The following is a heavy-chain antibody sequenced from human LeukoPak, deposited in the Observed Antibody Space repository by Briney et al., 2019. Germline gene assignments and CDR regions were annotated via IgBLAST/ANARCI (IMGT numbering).Heavy chain of an antibody. J-gene: IGHJ4*02. D-gene: IGHD6-19*01. CDR3: ARDQAPVADAQVRLGIDY. CDR2: ISTYNGDT. Sequence: ASVKVSCKASGYTFTSYSISWVRQAPGQGLEWMGWISTYNGDTNYAQKLQGRVTMTTETSTNTAYMELRSLRSDDTAVYYCARDQAPVADAQVRLGIDYWGQGSLVTVSS. CDR1: GYTFTSYS. V-gene: IGHV1-18*01.